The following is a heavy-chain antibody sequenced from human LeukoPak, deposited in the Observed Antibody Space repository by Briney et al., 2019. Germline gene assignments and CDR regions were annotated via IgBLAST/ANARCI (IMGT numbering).Heavy chain of an antibody. D-gene: IGHD6-13*01. CDR1: GGALNSYY. V-gene: IGHV4-59*01. CDR2: IYYSGSS. J-gene: IGHJ6*02. Sequence: SGTLSLTCTVSGGALNSYYWRWLRQPPGKGLEWIGHIYYSGSSYYNPSLRSGVAISVDTSKNQFSLKLSSVTAADTAVYYCARVIAAREDYYAMDVWGQGTTVTVSS. CDR3: ARVIAAREDYYAMDV.